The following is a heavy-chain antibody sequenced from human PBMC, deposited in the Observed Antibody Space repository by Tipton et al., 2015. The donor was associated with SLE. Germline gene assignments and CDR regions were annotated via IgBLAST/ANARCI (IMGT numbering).Heavy chain of an antibody. Sequence: LRLSCTVSGGSISGSNYYWDWIRQPPGKGPEWIGRITNNGNTYYIPSLQSRVTMSVDTSKNHFSLKLSSVTAADTAVYYCARGPFQRWPPGAYWGQGTLVTVSS. CDR2: ITNNGNT. CDR1: GGSISGSNYY. D-gene: IGHD6-19*01. CDR3: ARGPFQRWPPGAY. J-gene: IGHJ4*02. V-gene: IGHV4-39*02.